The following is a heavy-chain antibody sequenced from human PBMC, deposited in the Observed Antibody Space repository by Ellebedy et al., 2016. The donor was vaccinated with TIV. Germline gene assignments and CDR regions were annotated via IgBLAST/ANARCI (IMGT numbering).Heavy chain of an antibody. CDR1: GFTFSDYS. CDR2: ISSSGNYR. D-gene: IGHD1-1*01. Sequence: GESLKISCAASGFTFSDYSMNWVRQAPGKGLEWVSSISSSGNYRYHGDSVKGRFTISRDNAKNSLYLQMNSLRAEDTAVYYCAGEKSGHKWNDGFDSWGQGTLVTVSS. CDR3: AGEKSGHKWNDGFDS. J-gene: IGHJ4*02. V-gene: IGHV3-21*01.